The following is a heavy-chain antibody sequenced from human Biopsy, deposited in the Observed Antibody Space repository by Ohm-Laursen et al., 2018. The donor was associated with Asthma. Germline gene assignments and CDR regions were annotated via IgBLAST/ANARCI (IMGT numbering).Heavy chain of an antibody. CDR1: GGYIDSHDWS. J-gene: IGHJ6*02. V-gene: IGHV4-30-4*08. Sequence: SQTLSLTCTVSGGYIDSHDWSWCWIRQSPGKGLQWLGYAHFSGSTHYNPSLERRVRMSVDTSKSQVSLSLRSVSAADTAVYFCARVVSYGDIYFGIDVWGPGNTVVVS. CDR2: AHFSGST. CDR3: ARVVSYGDIYFGIDV. D-gene: IGHD4-17*01.